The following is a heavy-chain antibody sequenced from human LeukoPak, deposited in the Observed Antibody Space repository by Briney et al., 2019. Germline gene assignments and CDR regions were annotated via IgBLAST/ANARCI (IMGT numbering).Heavy chain of an antibody. J-gene: IGHJ3*02. Sequence: GASVKVSCKASGYTFTSYGISWVRQAPGQGLEWMGWISAYNGNTNYAQKLQGRVTMTTDTSTSTAYMELRSLRSDDTAVYYCARAMTTVTTGDAFDIWGQGTMVTVSS. CDR1: GYTFTSYG. CDR2: ISAYNGNT. CDR3: ARAMTTVTTGDAFDI. D-gene: IGHD4-17*01. V-gene: IGHV1-18*01.